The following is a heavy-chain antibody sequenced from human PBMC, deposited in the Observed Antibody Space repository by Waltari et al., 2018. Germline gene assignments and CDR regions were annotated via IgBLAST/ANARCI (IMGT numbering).Heavy chain of an antibody. CDR1: GYTFTSYD. Sequence: QVQLVQSGAEVKKPGASVKVSCKASGYTFTSYDINWVRQATGQGLEWMGWMNPNRCNTGYAQKFQGRVTITRNTSISTAYMELSSLRSEDTAVYYCARGGEWYCSGGSCYSIWGQGTLVTVSS. D-gene: IGHD2-15*01. CDR3: ARGGEWYCSGGSCYSI. CDR2: MNPNRCNT. V-gene: IGHV1-8*03. J-gene: IGHJ4*02.